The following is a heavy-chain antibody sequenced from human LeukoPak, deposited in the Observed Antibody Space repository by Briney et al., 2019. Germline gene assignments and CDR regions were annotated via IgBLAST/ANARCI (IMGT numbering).Heavy chain of an antibody. D-gene: IGHD3-16*01. CDR2: IYPGDSDT. Sequence: GESLKISCKGSGYSFTNYWIGWVRQMPRKGLEWMGIIYPGDSDTRYSPSFQGQVTISADKSNSTASLQLSTLKASDTAMFYCARVSSDYNWGIIYYFDYWGQGTLVTVSS. CDR3: ARVSSDYNWGIIYYFDY. CDR1: GYSFTNYW. V-gene: IGHV5-51*01. J-gene: IGHJ4*02.